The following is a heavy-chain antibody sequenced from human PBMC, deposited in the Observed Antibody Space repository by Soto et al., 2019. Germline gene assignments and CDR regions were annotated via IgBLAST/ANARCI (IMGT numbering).Heavy chain of an antibody. V-gene: IGHV1-18*04. CDR3: ARDLGDYFDSTGYYYPFDY. CDR2: ISAYTGNT. D-gene: IGHD3-22*01. CDR1: DYTFSSYG. J-gene: IGHJ4*02. Sequence: QVQLVQSGAEVKKPGASVKVSCKASDYTFSSYGISWMRQAPGQGLEWMGWISAYTGNTKSTQKFQGRVTMTTNTSTSTAYMELRSLRSDDTAVYFCARDLGDYFDSTGYYYPFDYWGQGTLVTVSS.